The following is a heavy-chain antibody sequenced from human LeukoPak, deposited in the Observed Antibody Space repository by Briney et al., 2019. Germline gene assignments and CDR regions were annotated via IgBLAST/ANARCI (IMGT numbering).Heavy chain of an antibody. D-gene: IGHD3-22*01. CDR2: IIPILGIA. CDR1: GGTFSSYA. CDR3: ARDPWYYDSSGYYYWYFDL. J-gene: IGHJ2*01. Sequence: SVKVSCKASGGTFSSYAISWVRQAPGQGLEWMGRIIPILGIANYAQKFQGRVTITADKSTSTAYMEPSSLRSEDTAVYYCARDPWYYDSSGYYYWYFDLWGRGTLVTVSS. V-gene: IGHV1-69*04.